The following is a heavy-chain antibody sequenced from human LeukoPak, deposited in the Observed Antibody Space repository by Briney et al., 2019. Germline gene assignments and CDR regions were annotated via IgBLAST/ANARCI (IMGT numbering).Heavy chain of an antibody. CDR2: INHSGST. D-gene: IGHD3-10*01. CDR3: ARAVLSDYYGSGSYYIYGY. J-gene: IGHJ4*02. V-gene: IGHV4-34*01. CDR1: GGSFSGYY. Sequence: SETLSLTCAVYGGSFSGYYWSWIRQPPGKGLEWIGEINHSGSTNYNPSLKSRVTISVDTSKNHFSLKLSSVTAADTAVYYCARAVLSDYYGSGSYYIYGYWGQGTLVTVSS.